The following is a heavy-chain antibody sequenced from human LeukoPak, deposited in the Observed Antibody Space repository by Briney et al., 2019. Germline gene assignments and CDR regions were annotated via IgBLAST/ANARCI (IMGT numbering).Heavy chain of an antibody. Sequence: ASVRVSRKASGYTFPNYGISWVRQAPGQGLEWMGWISAYNGDTNFAQKFQGRLSMTRDTSTNTASMELSGLRSDDTAVYYCARGTHLYADYPTFFDYWGQGTLVTVSS. D-gene: IGHD4-17*01. CDR3: ARGTHLYADYPTFFDY. J-gene: IGHJ4*02. V-gene: IGHV1-18*04. CDR2: ISAYNGDT. CDR1: GYTFPNYG.